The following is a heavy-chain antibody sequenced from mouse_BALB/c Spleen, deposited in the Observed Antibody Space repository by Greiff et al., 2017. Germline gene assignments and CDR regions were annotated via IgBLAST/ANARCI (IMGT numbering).Heavy chain of an antibody. V-gene: IGHV4-1*02. CDR2: INPDSSTI. CDR1: GFDFSRYW. D-gene: IGHD2-1*01. CDR3: ARQGGNYWFAY. Sequence: EVKLVESGGGLVQPGGSLKLSCAASGFDFSRYWMSWVRQAPGKGLEWIGEINPDSSTINYTPSLKDKFIISRDNAKNTLYLQMSKVRSEDTALYYCARQGGNYWFAYWGQGTLVTVSA. J-gene: IGHJ3*01.